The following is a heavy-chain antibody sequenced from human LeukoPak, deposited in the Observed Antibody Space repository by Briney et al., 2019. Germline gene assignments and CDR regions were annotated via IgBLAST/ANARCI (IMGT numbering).Heavy chain of an antibody. CDR1: GFTFSSYG. Sequence: PGGSLRLSCAASGFTFSSYGMHWVRQAPGKGREWGGHIKNKTDAETTDYAAPVKGRFTISRDASKTTLYLQMNSLKTEDTAVYYCTSSPPSYYYYAMDVWGQGTTVTVSS. CDR3: TSSPPSYYYYAMDV. V-gene: IGHV3-15*01. J-gene: IGHJ6*02. CDR2: IKNKTDAETT.